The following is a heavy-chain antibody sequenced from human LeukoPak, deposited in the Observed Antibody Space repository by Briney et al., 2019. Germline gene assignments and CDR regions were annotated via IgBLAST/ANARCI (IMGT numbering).Heavy chain of an antibody. Sequence: GGSLRLSCSAYRFTFSSYWMSWVRQAPGKGLEWLAKIKQDGSEKYYVDSVKGRFTISRDNAKNSLYLQMNSLRAEDTAVYYCASAGKTYYDFWSEKAYWGQRTLVTVSS. CDR2: IKQDGSEK. J-gene: IGHJ4*02. CDR3: ASAGKTYYDFWSEKAY. D-gene: IGHD3-3*01. V-gene: IGHV3-7*01. CDR1: RFTFSSYW.